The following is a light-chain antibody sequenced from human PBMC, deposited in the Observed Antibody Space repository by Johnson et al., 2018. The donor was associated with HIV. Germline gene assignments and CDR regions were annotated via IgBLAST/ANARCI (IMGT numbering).Light chain of an antibody. CDR1: SSNIGNNY. J-gene: IGLJ1*01. Sequence: QSVLTQPPSVSAAPGQKVTISCSGSSSNIGNNYVSWYQQLPGTAPKLLIYDNNKRPSGIPDRFSGSKSGTSATLGITGLQTGDEADYYCGTLDSSLRAFYVFGTGTKFTCL. CDR3: GTLDSSLRAFYV. V-gene: IGLV1-51*01. CDR2: DNN.